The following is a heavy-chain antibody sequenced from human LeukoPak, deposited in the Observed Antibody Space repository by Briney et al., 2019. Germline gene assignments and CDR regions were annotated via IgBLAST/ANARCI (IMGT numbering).Heavy chain of an antibody. Sequence: GGSLRLSCAASGFTFSSYGMHWVRQAPGKGLEWVAFIRYDGSNKYYADSVKGRFTISRDNSKNTLYLQMNSLRAEDTAVYYCAKDTTTHDLRDAFDIWGQGTMVTVSS. V-gene: IGHV3-30*02. CDR1: GFTFSSYG. CDR2: IRYDGSNK. J-gene: IGHJ3*02. CDR3: AKDTTTHDLRDAFDI. D-gene: IGHD5-12*01.